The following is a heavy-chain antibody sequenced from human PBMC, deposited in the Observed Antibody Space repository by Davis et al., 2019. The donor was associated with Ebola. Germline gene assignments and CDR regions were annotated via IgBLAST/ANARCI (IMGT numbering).Heavy chain of an antibody. CDR1: GGSFSGYY. CDR2: INHSGRT. D-gene: IGHD6-6*01. V-gene: IGHV4-34*01. CDR3: IGGSSSFDY. J-gene: IGHJ4*02. Sequence: GSLRLSCAVYGGSFSGYYWSWIRQPPGKGLEWIGEINHSGRTNYNPSLKSRVTISVDTSKNQFSLKLSSVTAADTAVYYCIGGSSSFDYWGQGTLVTVSS.